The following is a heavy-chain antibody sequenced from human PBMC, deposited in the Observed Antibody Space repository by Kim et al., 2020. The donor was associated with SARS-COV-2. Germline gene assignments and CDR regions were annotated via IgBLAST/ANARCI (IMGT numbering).Heavy chain of an antibody. CDR1: GFTFSSYG. J-gene: IGHJ6*01. D-gene: IGHD6-19*01. Sequence: GVSLRLSCAASGFTFSSYGMHWVRQAPGKGLEWVAVISYDGSNKYYADSVKGRFTISRDNSKNTLYLQMNSLRAEDTAVYYCARDRYSSGWARNSPYYY. V-gene: IGHV3-33*05. CDR2: ISYDGSNK. CDR3: ARDRYSSGWARNSPYYY.